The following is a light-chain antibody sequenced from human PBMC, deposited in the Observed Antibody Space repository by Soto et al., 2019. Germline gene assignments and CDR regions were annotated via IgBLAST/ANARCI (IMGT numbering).Light chain of an antibody. CDR2: GAS. CDR3: QQYDNCPWT. Sequence: EIVMTQSPVTLSVSQRGRATLSCWASQSVSDTLAWYQQKPGQAPRLLLYGASRRATGFPARISGSGSGRAVILTTSSLQSEDFAVYYCQQYDNCPWTFGQGTKVDIK. V-gene: IGKV3-15*01. J-gene: IGKJ1*01. CDR1: QSVSDT.